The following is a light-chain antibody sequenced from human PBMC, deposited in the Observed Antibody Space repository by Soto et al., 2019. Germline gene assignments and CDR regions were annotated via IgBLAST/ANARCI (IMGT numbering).Light chain of an antibody. CDR1: SSNIGAGYD. V-gene: IGLV1-40*01. CDR2: DNT. CDR3: QSYDSRLSGSGV. Sequence: QSVLTQPPSVSGAPGQRVNISCTGSSSNIGAGYDVHWYQQLPGAAPKLLIYDNTNRPSGVPDRFSGSKSGTSASLAITGLQAEDEADYYCQSYDSRLSGSGVFGGGTKLTVL. J-gene: IGLJ3*02.